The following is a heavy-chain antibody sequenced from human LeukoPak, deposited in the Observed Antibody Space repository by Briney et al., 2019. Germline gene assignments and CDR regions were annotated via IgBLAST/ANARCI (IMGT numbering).Heavy chain of an antibody. V-gene: IGHV4-4*07. CDR1: GGSISSYY. CDR2: IYTSGST. Sequence: SETLSLTCTVSGGSISSYYWSWIRQPAGKGLEWIGRIYTSGSTNYNPSLKSRVTISVDTSKNQFSLRLTSVTAADTAVYYCARDQKDIVVVPAAIASKYFYYYMDVWGKGTTVTVSS. D-gene: IGHD2-2*01. CDR3: ARDQKDIVVVPAAIASKYFYYYMDV. J-gene: IGHJ6*03.